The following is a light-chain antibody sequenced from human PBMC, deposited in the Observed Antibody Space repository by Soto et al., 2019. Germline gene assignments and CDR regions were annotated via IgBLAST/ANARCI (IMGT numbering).Light chain of an antibody. J-gene: IGLJ2*01. CDR1: STDVGRYDV. CDR3: CSAASNRWL. Sequence: QSALTQPASVSGSPGQSVTISCTGTSTDVGRYDVVSWFQQHPGKAPKLMIYEGDNRPSGVSNRFSGTKSSNTASLTISGLQADEEAGYYCCSAASNRWLFGGGTKLTVL. CDR2: EGD. V-gene: IGLV2-23*01.